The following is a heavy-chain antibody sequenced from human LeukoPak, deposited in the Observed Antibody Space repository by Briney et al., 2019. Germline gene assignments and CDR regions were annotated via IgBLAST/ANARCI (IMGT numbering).Heavy chain of an antibody. CDR1: GDTFTSYA. D-gene: IGHD3-10*01. V-gene: IGHV7-4-1*02. Sequence: EASVKVSCKASGDTFTSYAMNWVRQAPGQGLEWMGWINTNTGNPTYAQGFTGRFVFSLDTSVSTAYLQISSLKAEDTAVYYCARDLFWYYGSGSYKPLRYWGQGTLVTVSS. CDR2: INTNTGNP. CDR3: ARDLFWYYGSGSYKPLRY. J-gene: IGHJ4*02.